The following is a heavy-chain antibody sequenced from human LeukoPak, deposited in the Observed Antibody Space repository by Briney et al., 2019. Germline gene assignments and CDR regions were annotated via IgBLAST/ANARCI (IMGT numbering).Heavy chain of an antibody. CDR1: GFTFSTYS. CDR2: ISGSSGYI. J-gene: IGHJ5*02. CDR3: ARVGYYDSSGYYEGFDP. V-gene: IGHV3-21*01. Sequence: GGSLRLSCAASGFTFSTYSMNWVRQAPGKGLEWVPSISGSSGYIYYADSVKGRFTISRDNAKNSLYLQMNSLRAEDTAVYYCARVGYYDSSGYYEGFDPWGQGTLVTVSS. D-gene: IGHD3-22*01.